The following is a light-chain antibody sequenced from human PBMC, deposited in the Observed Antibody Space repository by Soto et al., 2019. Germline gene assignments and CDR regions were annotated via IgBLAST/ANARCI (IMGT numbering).Light chain of an antibody. J-gene: IGLJ1*01. CDR3: SSYAASNTVV. Sequence: QSALTQPPSASGSPGQSVTISCTGSSSDVGGYNFVSWYQQHPGKAPKLMIYEVSKRPSGVPDRFSGSKSVNTASLTVSGLQADDEADYCCSSYAASNTVVFGIGTKLTVL. CDR1: SSDVGGYNF. CDR2: EVS. V-gene: IGLV2-8*01.